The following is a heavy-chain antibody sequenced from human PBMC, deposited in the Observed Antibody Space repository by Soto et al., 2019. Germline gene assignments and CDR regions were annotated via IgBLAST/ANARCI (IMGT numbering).Heavy chain of an antibody. CDR2: IISSSSTI. Sequence: EVQLVESGGGLVQPGGSLRLSCAASGFTFSSYSRNWVGQAPGKGLEWVSYIISSSSTIYYADSVKGRFTISRDNAKNSLYLQMNSLRDEDTAVYYCARVGQQLARGVTGPDPWGQGTLVTVSS. D-gene: IGHD6-13*01. CDR1: GFTFSSYS. J-gene: IGHJ5*02. CDR3: ARVGQQLARGVTGPDP. V-gene: IGHV3-48*02.